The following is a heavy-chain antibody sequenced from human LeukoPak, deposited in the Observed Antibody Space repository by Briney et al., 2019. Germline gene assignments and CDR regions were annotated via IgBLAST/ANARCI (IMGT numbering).Heavy chain of an antibody. Sequence: SETLSLTCAVYGGSFSNYYWSWIRQPAGKGLEWIGRIYTSGSTNYNPSLKSRVTMSVDTSKNQFSLKLSSVTAADTAVYYCARGEAGDRDDFWSGRNPPGSWFDPWGQGTLVTVSS. CDR2: IYTSGST. J-gene: IGHJ5*02. D-gene: IGHD3-3*01. CDR1: GGSFSNYY. CDR3: ARGEAGDRDDFWSGRNPPGSWFDP. V-gene: IGHV4-59*10.